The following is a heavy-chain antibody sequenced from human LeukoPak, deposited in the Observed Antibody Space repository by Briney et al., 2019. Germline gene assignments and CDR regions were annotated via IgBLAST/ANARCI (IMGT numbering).Heavy chain of an antibody. J-gene: IGHJ6*02. V-gene: IGHV3-21*01. CDR1: GFTFSSYS. D-gene: IGHD3-3*01. Sequence: PGGSLRLSCAASGFTFSSYSMNWVRQAPGKGLEWVSSISSSSSYIYYADSVKGRFTISRDNAKNSLYLQMNSLRAEDTAVYYCVRPNGYYDFWSGYPPQDYYYYGMDVWGQGTTVTVSS. CDR3: VRPNGYYDFWSGYPPQDYYYYGMDV. CDR2: ISSSSSYI.